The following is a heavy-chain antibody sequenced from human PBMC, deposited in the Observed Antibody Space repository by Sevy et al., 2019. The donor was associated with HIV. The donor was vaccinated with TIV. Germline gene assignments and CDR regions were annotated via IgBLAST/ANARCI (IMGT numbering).Heavy chain of an antibody. J-gene: IGHJ3*02. Sequence: GGSLRLSCAASEFTVSSNYMSWVRQAPGKGLEWVSVIYSGGSTYYADSVKGRFTISRDNSKNTLYLQMNSLRAEDTAVYYCARDLYHCGGDCYDAFDIWGQGTMVTVSS. V-gene: IGHV3-53*01. D-gene: IGHD2-21*02. CDR1: EFTVSSNY. CDR3: ARDLYHCGGDCYDAFDI. CDR2: IYSGGST.